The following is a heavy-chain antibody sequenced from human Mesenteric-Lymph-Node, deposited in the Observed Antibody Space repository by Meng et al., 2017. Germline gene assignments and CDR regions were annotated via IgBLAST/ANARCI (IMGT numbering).Heavy chain of an antibody. Sequence: ASVKVSCKASGYTFTSYGISWVRQAPGQGLEWMGWINPNSGGTNYAQKFQGRVTMTRDTSISTAYMELSRLRSDDTAVYYCARDRITMVRGAGWFAPWGRGTLVTVSS. V-gene: IGHV1-2*02. CDR3: ARDRITMVRGAGWFAP. J-gene: IGHJ5*02. CDR1: GYTFTSYG. CDR2: INPNSGGT. D-gene: IGHD3-10*01.